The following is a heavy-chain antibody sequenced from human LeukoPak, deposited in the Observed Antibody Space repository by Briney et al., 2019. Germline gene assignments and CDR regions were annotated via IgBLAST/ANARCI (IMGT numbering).Heavy chain of an antibody. CDR1: GGSFSGYY. V-gene: IGHV4-59*10. CDR3: ARGLGQLEED. D-gene: IGHD6-6*01. CDR2: IYTSGST. J-gene: IGHJ4*02. Sequence: PSETLSLTCGVYGGSFSGYYWSWIRQPPGKGLEWIGRIYTSGSTNYNPSLKSRVTMSVDTSKNQFSLKLSSVTAADTAVYYCARGLGQLEEDWGQGTLVTVSS.